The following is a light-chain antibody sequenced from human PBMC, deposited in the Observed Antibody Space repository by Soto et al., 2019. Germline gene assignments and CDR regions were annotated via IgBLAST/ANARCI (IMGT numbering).Light chain of an antibody. CDR3: QQYNAVPPIA. V-gene: IGKV1-33*01. Sequence: DVQMTQSPSSLSASVGDTVTITCQASQGIGYYLNWYQVKPGKAPKLLVYDASKLETGVPSRFGGSGSGTHFTFTISDLQPEDVAVYYCQQYNAVPPIAFGHGTRLEIK. J-gene: IGKJ5*01. CDR2: DAS. CDR1: QGIGYY.